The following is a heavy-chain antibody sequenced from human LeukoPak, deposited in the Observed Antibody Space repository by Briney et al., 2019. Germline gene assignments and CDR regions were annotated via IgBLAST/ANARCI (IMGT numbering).Heavy chain of an antibody. CDR2: FDPEDSET. D-gene: IGHD6-19*01. CDR1: GYTLTELS. Sequence: ASVKVSCKVSGYTLTELSMHWVRQAPGKGLEWMGGFDPEDSETIYAQKFQGRVTMTEDTSTDTAYMELSSLRSEDTAVYYCATGPPSGWTPAGWFDPWGQGTLVTVSS. J-gene: IGHJ5*02. V-gene: IGHV1-24*01. CDR3: ATGPPSGWTPAGWFDP.